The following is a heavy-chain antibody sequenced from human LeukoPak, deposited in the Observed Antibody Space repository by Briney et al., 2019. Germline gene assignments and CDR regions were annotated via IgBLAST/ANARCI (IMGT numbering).Heavy chain of an antibody. CDR3: ARKGYYGSGTCLDY. J-gene: IGHJ4*02. CDR1: GFTFDDYG. CDR2: INWNGDRT. D-gene: IGHD3-10*01. Sequence: GGSLRLSCAASGFTFDDYGMSWVRQAPGKGLEWVSGINWNGDRTGYADSVRGRFTISRDNAKNSLYLQMNSLRAEDTALYYCARKGYYGSGTCLDYWGQGTLVTVSS. V-gene: IGHV3-20*04.